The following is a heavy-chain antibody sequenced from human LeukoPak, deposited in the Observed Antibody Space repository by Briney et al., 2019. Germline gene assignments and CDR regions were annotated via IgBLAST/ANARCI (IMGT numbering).Heavy chain of an antibody. D-gene: IGHD6-13*01. CDR3: ASMPIAAAGHYYYYYMDV. Sequence: ASVKVSCKASGYTFTSYYMHWVRQAPGQGLEWMGIINPSGGSTSYAQKFQGRVTMTRDTSTSTVYMELSSLRSEDTAVYYCASMPIAAAGHYYYYYMDVWGKGTTVTVSS. J-gene: IGHJ6*03. CDR1: GYTFTSYY. CDR2: INPSGGST. V-gene: IGHV1-46*01.